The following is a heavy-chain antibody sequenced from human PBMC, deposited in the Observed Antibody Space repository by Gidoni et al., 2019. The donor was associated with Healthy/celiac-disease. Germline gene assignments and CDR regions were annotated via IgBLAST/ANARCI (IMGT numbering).Heavy chain of an antibody. J-gene: IGHJ4*02. Sequence: QVQLVESGGGVVQPGRSLRLSCAASGFTFSSYGMHWVRQAPGKGLEWVAVISYDGSNKYYADSVKGRFTISRDNSKNTLYLQMNSLRAEDTAVYYCAKDRDGDAILDYWGQGTLVTVSS. D-gene: IGHD4-17*01. CDR1: GFTFSSYG. CDR2: ISYDGSNK. V-gene: IGHV3-30*18. CDR3: AKDRDGDAILDY.